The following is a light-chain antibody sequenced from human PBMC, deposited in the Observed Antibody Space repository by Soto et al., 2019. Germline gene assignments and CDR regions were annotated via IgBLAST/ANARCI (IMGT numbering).Light chain of an antibody. J-gene: IGLJ3*02. V-gene: IGLV1-44*01. CDR2: SNN. CDR1: SSNIGSNI. Sequence: QSVLTQPPSASGTPGQRVTISCSGSSSNIGSNIVNWYQQFPGTAPKLLIYSNNQRPSGVPDRFSGSKSGTSASLAISGLQSEDEAYYYCAAWDDSLNGWVFGGGTKVTVL. CDR3: AAWDDSLNGWV.